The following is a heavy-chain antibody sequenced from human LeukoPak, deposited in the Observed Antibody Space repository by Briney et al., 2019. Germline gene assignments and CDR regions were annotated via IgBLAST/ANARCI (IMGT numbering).Heavy chain of an antibody. CDR1: GGSFSGYY. Sequence: TSETLSLTCAVYGGSFSGYYWSWIRQPPGKGLEWIGEINHSGSTNYNPSLKSRVTISVDTSKNQFSLKLSSVTAADTAVYYCARGGRIPRLQYFDYWGQGTLVTVSS. CDR3: ARGGRIPRLQYFDY. J-gene: IGHJ4*02. CDR2: INHSGST. V-gene: IGHV4-34*01. D-gene: IGHD5-18*01.